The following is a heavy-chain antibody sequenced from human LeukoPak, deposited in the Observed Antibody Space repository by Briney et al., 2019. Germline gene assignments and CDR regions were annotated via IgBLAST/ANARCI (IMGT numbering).Heavy chain of an antibody. CDR1: GFTFSSYW. CDR2: INTDGSST. Sequence: GGSLRLSCAASGFTFSSYWMHWVRQAPGKGLVWVSRINTDGSSTSYADPVKGRFTISRDNAKNTLYLQMNSLRAEDTAVYYCARGGGITIFGVVPDYYYYYMDVWGKGTTVTVSS. V-gene: IGHV3-74*01. CDR3: ARGGGITIFGVVPDYYYYYMDV. D-gene: IGHD3-3*01. J-gene: IGHJ6*03.